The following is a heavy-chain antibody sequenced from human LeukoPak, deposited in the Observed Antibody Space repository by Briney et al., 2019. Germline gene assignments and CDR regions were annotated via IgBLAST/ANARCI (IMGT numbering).Heavy chain of an antibody. CDR1: GFTFSSCW. CDR3: ARDRVVRGVTGRWYYYGMDV. V-gene: IGHV3-7*03. CDR2: IKQDGSEK. Sequence: GGSLRLSCAASGFTFSSCWMSWVRQAPGKGLEWVANIKQDGSEKYYVDSVKGRFTISRDNAKNSLYLQMNSLRAEDTAVYYCARDRVVRGVTGRWYYYGMDVWGKGTTVTVSS. D-gene: IGHD3-10*01. J-gene: IGHJ6*04.